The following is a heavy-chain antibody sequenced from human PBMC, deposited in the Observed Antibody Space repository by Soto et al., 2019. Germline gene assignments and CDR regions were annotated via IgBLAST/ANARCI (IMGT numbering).Heavy chain of an antibody. Sequence: QVQLVQSGAEVKKPGSSVKVSCKASGGTFSSYAISWVRQAPGQGLEWMGGIIPIFGTANYAQKFQGRVTITADESTSTAYMELSSLRSEDTAVYYCARDMGDYVWGSYRLKSFHGMDVWGQGTTVTVSS. D-gene: IGHD3-16*02. J-gene: IGHJ6*02. V-gene: IGHV1-69*01. CDR2: IIPIFGTA. CDR3: ARDMGDYVWGSYRLKSFHGMDV. CDR1: GGTFSSYA.